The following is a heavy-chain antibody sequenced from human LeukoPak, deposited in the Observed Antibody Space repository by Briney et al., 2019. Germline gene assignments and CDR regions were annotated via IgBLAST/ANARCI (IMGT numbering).Heavy chain of an antibody. CDR2: INHSGST. D-gene: IGHD3-10*01. CDR1: GESFSGYY. V-gene: IGHV4-34*01. CDR3: ARLTMVRGVKIDY. J-gene: IGHJ4*02. Sequence: PSETLSLTCAVYGESFSGYYWSWIRQPPGKGLEWIGEINHSGSTNYNPSLKSRVTISVDTSKNQFSLKLSSVTAADTAVYYCARLTMVRGVKIDYWGQGTLVTVSS.